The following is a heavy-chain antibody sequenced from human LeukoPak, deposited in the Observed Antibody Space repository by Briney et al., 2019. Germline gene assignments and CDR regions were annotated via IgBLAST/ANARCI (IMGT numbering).Heavy chain of an antibody. V-gene: IGHV3-30*18. CDR1: GFTFSSYG. D-gene: IGHD1-26*01. J-gene: IGHJ3*02. Sequence: GGSLRLSCAASGFTFSSYGMHWVRQAPGKGREWAAVISYDGSNKYYADSVKGRFTISRDNSKNTLYLQMNSLRAEDTAVYYCAKGRYSGSYYGYDAFDIWGQGTMVTVSS. CDR2: ISYDGSNK. CDR3: AKGRYSGSYYGYDAFDI.